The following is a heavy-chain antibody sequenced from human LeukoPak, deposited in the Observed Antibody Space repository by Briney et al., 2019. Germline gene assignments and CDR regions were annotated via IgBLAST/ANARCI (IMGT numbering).Heavy chain of an antibody. CDR2: INPNSGGT. D-gene: IGHD3-10*01. J-gene: IGHJ4*02. CDR1: GYTFTGYY. Sequence: ASLKVSCKASGYTFTGYYMHWVRQAPGQGLEWMGWINPNSGGTNYAQKFQCWVTMTRDTSISTAYMELSRLRSDDTAVYYCARGKYGSGSYYFDYWGQGTLVTVSS. V-gene: IGHV1-2*04. CDR3: ARGKYGSGSYYFDY.